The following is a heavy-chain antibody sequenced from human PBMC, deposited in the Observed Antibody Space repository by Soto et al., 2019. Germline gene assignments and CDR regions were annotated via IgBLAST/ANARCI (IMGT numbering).Heavy chain of an antibody. D-gene: IGHD2-15*01. J-gene: IGHJ1*01. CDR2: IYYSGIT. V-gene: IGHV4-31*03. Sequence: SETLSLTCTVSGGSMRRRGSYWSWVRQRPGEGLEWVGFIYYSGITDYNPSLKSRITISADTFRNQFSLRINSVTAADTAVYYCARSAYCSGGSCHLYPLYFQHWGQGTLVTVSS. CDR3: ARSAYCSGGSCHLYPLYFQH. CDR1: GGSMRRRGSY.